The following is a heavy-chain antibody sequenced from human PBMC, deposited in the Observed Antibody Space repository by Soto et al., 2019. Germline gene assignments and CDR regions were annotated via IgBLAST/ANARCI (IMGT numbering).Heavy chain of an antibody. CDR3: ARGSFSSSSGYYYYDMDV. V-gene: IGHV4-59*01. Sequence: SETLSLTCTVSGGSISSYYWSWIRQPPGKGLEWIGYIYYSGSTNYNPSLKSRVTISVDASKNQFSLKLSSVTAADTAVYYCARGSFSSSSGYYYYDMDVWAKGPRSPSP. CDR2: IYYSGST. D-gene: IGHD6-6*01. J-gene: IGHJ6*03. CDR1: GGSISSYY.